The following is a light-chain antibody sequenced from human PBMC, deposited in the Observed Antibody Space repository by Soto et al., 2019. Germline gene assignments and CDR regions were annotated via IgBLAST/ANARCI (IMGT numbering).Light chain of an antibody. Sequence: QSVLTQPPSASGSPGQSVTISCTGTNSDVGLYNFVSWYQHHPGNAPKLIIYEVTKRPSGVPDRFSGSKSGNTASLTVSGLRAEDEADYYCSSYGGRNSVLFGRGTKVTVL. V-gene: IGLV2-8*01. CDR2: EVT. J-gene: IGLJ2*01. CDR1: NSDVGLYNF. CDR3: SSYGGRNSVL.